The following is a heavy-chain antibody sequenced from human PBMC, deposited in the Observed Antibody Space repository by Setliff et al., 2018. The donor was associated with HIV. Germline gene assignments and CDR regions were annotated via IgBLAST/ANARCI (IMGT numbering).Heavy chain of an antibody. D-gene: IGHD3-16*02. CDR3: ARDPGITFGGVIAPYYYMDV. CDR2: ISTSGST. V-gene: IGHV4-61*09. J-gene: IGHJ6*03. Sequence: SETLSLTCTVSGGSISSGSYYWSWIRQPAGKGLEWIGHISTSGSTNYNPSLKSRVTISVDTSKNQFSLKLSSVTAADTAVYYCARDPGITFGGVIAPYYYMDVWGKGTTVTVSS. CDR1: GGSISSGSYY.